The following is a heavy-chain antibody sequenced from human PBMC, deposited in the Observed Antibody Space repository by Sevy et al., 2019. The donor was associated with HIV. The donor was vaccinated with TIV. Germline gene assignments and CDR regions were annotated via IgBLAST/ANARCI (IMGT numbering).Heavy chain of an antibody. CDR3: AREENRELGTIPLDS. CDR1: GFTFSHHN. CDR2: ISKSGSTT. Sequence: GGSLRLSCAASGFTFSHHNMNWVRQAPGKGLEWISYISKSGSTTYFADSVRGRFTIARDNAKNSLFLEMHSLTDDDTAVYYCAREENRELGTIPLDSWGRGIQVTVSS. V-gene: IGHV3-48*02. J-gene: IGHJ4*02. D-gene: IGHD7-27*01.